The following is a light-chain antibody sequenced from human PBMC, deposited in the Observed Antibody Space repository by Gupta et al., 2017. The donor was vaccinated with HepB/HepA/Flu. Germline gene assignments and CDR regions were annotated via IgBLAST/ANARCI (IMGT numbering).Light chain of an antibody. CDR3: QQYNTYPET. CDR1: QSISTS. J-gene: IGKJ1*01. CDR2: KAS. Sequence: DIQMTQSPSILSASVGDRVTMTCRASQSISTSLAWHQQKPGTAPKLLIYKASSFESGVPSRFSGSGSGTEFTLTISGLQPGDFATYYCQQYNTYPETFGQGTKVEIK. V-gene: IGKV1-5*03.